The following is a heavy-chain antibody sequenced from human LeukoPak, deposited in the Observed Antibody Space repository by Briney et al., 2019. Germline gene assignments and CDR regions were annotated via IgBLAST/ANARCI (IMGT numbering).Heavy chain of an antibody. CDR3: AKEDWLLSSNYYYYCMDV. V-gene: IGHV3-23*01. D-gene: IGHD3/OR15-3a*01. J-gene: IGHJ6*03. Sequence: GGSLRLYCAASGFTFSSYAMSWVRQAPGKGLEWVSAISGSGGSTYYADSVKGRFTISRDNSKNTLYLQMNSLRAEDTAVYYCAKEDWLLSSNYYYYCMDVWGKGTTVTVSS. CDR2: ISGSGGST. CDR1: GFTFSSYA.